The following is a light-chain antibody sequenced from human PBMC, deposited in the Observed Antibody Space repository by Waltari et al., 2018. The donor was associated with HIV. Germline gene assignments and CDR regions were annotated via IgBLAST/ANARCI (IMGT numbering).Light chain of an antibody. Sequence: SYVLTQPPSVSVAPDETARITCGGDDIGGKSVHWYQQKAGQAPVLVIHYNSDRASGVPERFSGSNSRNTATLTISRVEAGDEADYYCQVWDSYTDHYVFGSGTKVTVL. J-gene: IGLJ1*01. CDR1: DIGGKS. V-gene: IGLV3-21*04. CDR2: YNS. CDR3: QVWDSYTDHYV.